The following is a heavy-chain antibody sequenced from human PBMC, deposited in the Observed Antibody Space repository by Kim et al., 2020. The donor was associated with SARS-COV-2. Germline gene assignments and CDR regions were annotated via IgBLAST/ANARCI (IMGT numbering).Heavy chain of an antibody. J-gene: IGHJ4*02. CDR3: ARKTSLSGHPRFDY. D-gene: IGHD5-12*01. V-gene: IGHV4-59*01. Sequence: PSLESRVSISVDTSKTQFSLKLSSVTAADTAVYFCARKTSLSGHPRFDYWGQGTLVTVSS.